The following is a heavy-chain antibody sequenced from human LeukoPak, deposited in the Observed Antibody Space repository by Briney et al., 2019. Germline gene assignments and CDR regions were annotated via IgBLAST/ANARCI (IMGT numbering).Heavy chain of an antibody. CDR2: INSDGSSP. V-gene: IGHV3-74*01. CDR1: GFIFSSYW. J-gene: IGHJ4*02. D-gene: IGHD3-9*01. CDR3: ARAPTYYDILTCYMKTGHFDY. Sequence: GASLTLSCAASGFIFSSYWMHWVRHAPGKGLVWVSRINSDGSSPNYADSVKGRFTISRDNAKNTLYLQINSLRAEDTAVYYCARAPTYYDILTCYMKTGHFDYWGQGTLVTVSS.